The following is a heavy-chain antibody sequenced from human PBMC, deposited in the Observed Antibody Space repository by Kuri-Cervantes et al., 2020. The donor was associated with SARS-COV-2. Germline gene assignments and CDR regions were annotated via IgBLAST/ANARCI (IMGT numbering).Heavy chain of an antibody. Sequence: GESLKISCAASGFTFDDYAMHWVRQAPGKGLEWVSLISWDGGSTYYADSVKGRFTISRDNSKNTLYLQMNSLRAEDTAVYYCARTPRFGAYYYDSSGYFDYWGQGTLVTVSS. CDR1: GFTFDDYA. D-gene: IGHD3-22*01. J-gene: IGHJ4*02. V-gene: IGHV3-43D*03. CDR2: ISWDGGST. CDR3: ARTPRFGAYYYDSSGYFDY.